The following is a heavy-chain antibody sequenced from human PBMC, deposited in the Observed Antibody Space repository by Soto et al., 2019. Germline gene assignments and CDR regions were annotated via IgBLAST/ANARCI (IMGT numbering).Heavy chain of an antibody. J-gene: IGHJ3*02. D-gene: IGHD3-10*01. CDR2: IIPIFGTA. CDR3: ARVTMVRGAQLSAFDI. Sequence: GASVKVSCKASGGTFSIYASSWVRQAPGQGLEWMGEIIPIFGTANYAQKFQGRVTITEDESTSTAYMELSSLRSEDTAVYYCARVTMVRGAQLSAFDIWGQGTIVTVSS. CDR1: GGTFSIYA. V-gene: IGHV1-69*13.